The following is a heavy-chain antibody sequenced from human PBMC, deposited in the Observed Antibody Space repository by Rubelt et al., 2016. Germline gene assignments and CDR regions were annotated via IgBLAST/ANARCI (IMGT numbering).Heavy chain of an antibody. CDR1: GFTFSSYA. D-gene: IGHD5-24*01. CDR2: INHSGST. V-gene: IGHV4-34*01. CDR3: ARGRKRWLQRNPYYFDY. J-gene: IGHJ4*02. Sequence: CGGGLVQPGGSLRLSCAASGFTFSSYAMSWIRQPPGKGLEWIGEINHSGSTNSNPSLKSRVTISVDTSKNQFSLKLSSVTAADTAVYYCARGRKRWLQRNPYYFDYWGQGTLVTVSS.